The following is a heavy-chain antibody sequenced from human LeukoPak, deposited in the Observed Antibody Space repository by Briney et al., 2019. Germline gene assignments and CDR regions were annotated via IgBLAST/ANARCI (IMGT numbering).Heavy chain of an antibody. CDR2: INHSGST. J-gene: IGHJ3*02. D-gene: IGHD6-13*01. CDR1: GGSFSGYY. CDR3: ARGVGQQLEIVIPHAFDI. V-gene: IGHV4-34*01. Sequence: NSSETLSLTCAVYGGSFSGYYWSWIRQPPGKGLEWIGEINHSGSTNYNPSLKSRVTISVDTSKNQFSLKLSSVTAADTAVYYCARGVGQQLEIVIPHAFDIWGQGTMVTVSS.